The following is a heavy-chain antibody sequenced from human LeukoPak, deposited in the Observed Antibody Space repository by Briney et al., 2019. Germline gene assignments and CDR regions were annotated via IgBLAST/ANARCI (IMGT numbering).Heavy chain of an antibody. Sequence: AGGSLRLSCAASGFTFSSYWMHWVRQAPGKRLVWVSRINSDGSSTSYADSVKGRFTISRDNAKNSLYLQMNSLRAEDTAVYYCGRGSYLDWGQGTLVTVSS. CDR1: GFTFSSYW. CDR2: INSDGSST. D-gene: IGHD1-26*01. V-gene: IGHV3-74*01. CDR3: GRGSYLD. J-gene: IGHJ4*02.